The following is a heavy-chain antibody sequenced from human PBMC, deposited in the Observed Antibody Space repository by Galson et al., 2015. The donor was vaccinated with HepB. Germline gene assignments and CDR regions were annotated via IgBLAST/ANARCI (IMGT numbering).Heavy chain of an antibody. CDR2: IVVGSGNT. Sequence: SVKVSCKASGFTFTTSAMQWVRQARGQRLEWIGWIVVGSGNTNYAQKFQERVTITRDMSTSTAYMELSSLRSEDTAVYFCAAPSSGRGWHPLGYWGQGTLVTVSS. D-gene: IGHD6-19*01. V-gene: IGHV1-58*02. CDR3: AAPSSGRGWHPLGY. J-gene: IGHJ4*02. CDR1: GFTFTTSA.